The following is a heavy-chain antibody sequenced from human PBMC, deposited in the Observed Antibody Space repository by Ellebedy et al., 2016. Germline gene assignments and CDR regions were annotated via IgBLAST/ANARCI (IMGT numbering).Heavy chain of an antibody. D-gene: IGHD6-19*01. CDR1: GYTFTSYG. V-gene: IGHV1-46*01. Sequence: ASVKVSXXASGYTFTSYGISWVRQAPGQGLEWMGIINPSGGSTSYAQKFQGRVTMTRDTSTSTVYMELSSLRSEDTAVYYCARGGIAVAISNWFDPWGQGTLVTVSS. J-gene: IGHJ5*02. CDR3: ARGGIAVAISNWFDP. CDR2: INPSGGST.